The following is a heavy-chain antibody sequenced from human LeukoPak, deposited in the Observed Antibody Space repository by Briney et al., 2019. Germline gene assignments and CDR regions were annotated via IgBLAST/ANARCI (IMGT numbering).Heavy chain of an antibody. CDR1: GFSLSEYG. V-gene: IGHV3-30*03. Sequence: PGGSLRLSCVGSGFSLSEYGIHWVRQAPGKGLEWVAVVSYDGGQKYYADSVKGRFTISRDTSSDMVSLHMNSLRVEDTAVYYCARDRINMMVLGHDSGLDCWGQGTLVTVSS. D-gene: IGHD3-10*01. J-gene: IGHJ4*02. CDR2: VSYDGGQK. CDR3: ARDRINMMVLGHDSGLDC.